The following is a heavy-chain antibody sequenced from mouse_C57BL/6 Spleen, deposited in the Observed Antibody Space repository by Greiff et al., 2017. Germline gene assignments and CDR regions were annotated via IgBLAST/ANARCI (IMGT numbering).Heavy chain of an antibody. CDR1: GYTFTGYL. V-gene: IGHV1-9*01. CDR3: ARPGDYGYDDGAY. Sequence: QVQLQQSGAELLKPGASVKLSCKATGYTFTGYLIEWLKQRPGHGLEWIGEILPGSGSTNYNEKFKGKATVTADTSSNTAYMQLSSLTTEDSAIYDCARPGDYGYDDGAYWGQGTLVTVSA. CDR2: ILPGSGST. J-gene: IGHJ3*01. D-gene: IGHD2-2*01.